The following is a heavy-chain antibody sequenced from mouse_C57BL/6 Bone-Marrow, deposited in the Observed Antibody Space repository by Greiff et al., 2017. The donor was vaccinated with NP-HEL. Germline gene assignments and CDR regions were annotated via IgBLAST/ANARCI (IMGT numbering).Heavy chain of an antibody. CDR2: IWSGGST. Sequence: VQLQESGPGLVQPSQSLSITCTVSGFSLTSYGVHWVRQSPGKGLEWLGVIWSGGSTDYNAAFISRLSISKDNSKSQVFLKMNSLQADDTAIYYCASYVFAYWGQGTLVTVSA. D-gene: IGHD2-12*01. J-gene: IGHJ3*01. V-gene: IGHV2-2*01. CDR1: GFSLTSYG. CDR3: ASYVFAY.